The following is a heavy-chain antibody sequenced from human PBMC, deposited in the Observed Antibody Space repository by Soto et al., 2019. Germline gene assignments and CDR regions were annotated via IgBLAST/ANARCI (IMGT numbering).Heavy chain of an antibody. CDR1: GGSISSSSYY. CDR2: IYHSGST. Sequence: SETLSLTCAVSGGSISSSSYYWSWIRQPPGKGLEWIGYIYHSGSTYYNPSLKSRVTISVDRSKNQFSLKLSSVTAADTAVYYCARAHYGDYGYGMDVWGQGTTVTVSS. D-gene: IGHD4-17*01. V-gene: IGHV4-30-2*01. J-gene: IGHJ6*02. CDR3: ARAHYGDYGYGMDV.